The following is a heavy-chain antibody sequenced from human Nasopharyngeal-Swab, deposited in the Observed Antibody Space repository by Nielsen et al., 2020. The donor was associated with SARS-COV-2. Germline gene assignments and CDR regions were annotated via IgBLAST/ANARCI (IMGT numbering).Heavy chain of an antibody. CDR2: SIPILGIA. D-gene: IGHD2-8*01. Sequence: WVRQAPGQGLEWMGRSIPILGIANYAQKFQGRVTITADKSTSTAYMELSSLRSEDTAVYYCASLIGYCTNGVCSSGWGQGTLVTVSS. V-gene: IGHV1-69*02. J-gene: IGHJ4*02. CDR3: ASLIGYCTNGVCSSG.